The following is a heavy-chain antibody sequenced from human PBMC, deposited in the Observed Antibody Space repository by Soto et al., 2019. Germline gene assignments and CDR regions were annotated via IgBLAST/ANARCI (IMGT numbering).Heavy chain of an antibody. J-gene: IGHJ6*02. CDR2: IYYSGST. Sequence: PSETLSLTCTVSGGSISSGGYYWSWICQHPGKGLEWIGYIYYSGSTYYNPSLKSRVTISVDTSKNQFSLKLSSVTAADTAVYYCARDPYDFWSGYYTNYYGMDVWGQGTTVTVSS. CDR3: ARDPYDFWSGYYTNYYGMDV. CDR1: GGSISSGGYY. V-gene: IGHV4-31*03. D-gene: IGHD3-3*01.